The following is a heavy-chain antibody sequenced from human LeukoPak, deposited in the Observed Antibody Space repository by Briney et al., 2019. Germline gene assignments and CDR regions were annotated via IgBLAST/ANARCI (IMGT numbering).Heavy chain of an antibody. J-gene: IGHJ4*02. CDR3: ARDDYSNYGHY. Sequence: SESLSLTCAVSGYSISSGFFWAWIRQPPGKGLEWIGSIYHSGTYYYPSLESRVTISIDTSKNQFSLRLSSVTAADTAVYYCARDDYSNYGHYWGQGKLVTVSS. CDR2: IYHSGT. CDR1: GYSISSGFF. D-gene: IGHD4-11*01. V-gene: IGHV4-38-2*02.